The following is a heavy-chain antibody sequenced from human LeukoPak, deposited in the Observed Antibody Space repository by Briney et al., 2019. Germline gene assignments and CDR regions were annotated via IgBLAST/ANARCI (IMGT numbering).Heavy chain of an antibody. CDR2: ITSSSSYI. J-gene: IGHJ3*02. Sequence: GGSLRLSCAASGFTFTSYNMNWVRQAPGKGLEWVSSITSSSSYIYYADSVKGRFTISRDNAKNSLYLQMDSLRVEDTAVYYCARDPEDYYDSSAYYDGFDMWGQGTMVTVSS. V-gene: IGHV3-21*06. CDR1: GFTFTSYN. CDR3: ARDPEDYYDSSAYYDGFDM. D-gene: IGHD3-22*01.